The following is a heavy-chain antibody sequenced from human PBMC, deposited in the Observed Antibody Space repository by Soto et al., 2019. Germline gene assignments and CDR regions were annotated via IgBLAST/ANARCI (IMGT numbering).Heavy chain of an antibody. J-gene: IGHJ6*02. Sequence: SETLSLTCTVSGGSISSSSYYWGWIRQPPGKGLEWIGEINHSGSTNYNPSLKSRVTISVDTSKNQFSLKLSSVTAADTAVYYCARVPPKSSSWYYYGMDVWGQGTTVTVSS. CDR2: INHSGST. CDR3: ARVPPKSSSWYYYGMDV. V-gene: IGHV4-39*07. D-gene: IGHD6-13*01. CDR1: GGSISSSSYY.